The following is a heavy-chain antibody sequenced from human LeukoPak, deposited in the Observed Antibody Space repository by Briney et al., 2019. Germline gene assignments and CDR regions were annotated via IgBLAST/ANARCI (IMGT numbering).Heavy chain of an antibody. CDR2: IHYSGST. Sequence: SETLSHTCTVFGGSISNSGYLWGWIRQPPGKGLELIGNIHYSGSTYYNPSLKSRVTISVDTSKNQFSLKLTSVTAADTAMYYCLRSHGAYWGQGTLVTVSS. CDR1: GGSISNSGYL. CDR3: LRSHGAY. V-gene: IGHV4-39*01. J-gene: IGHJ4*02. D-gene: IGHD3-10*01.